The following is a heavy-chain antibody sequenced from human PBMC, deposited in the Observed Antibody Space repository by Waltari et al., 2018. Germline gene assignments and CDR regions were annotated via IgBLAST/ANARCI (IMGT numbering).Heavy chain of an antibody. Sequence: QVQLVESGGGVVQPGRSLRLSCAASGFTFSSYGMPWVRQAQGKGLEWVAVIWYDGSNKYYADSVKGRFTISRDNSKNTLYLQMNSLRAEDTAVYYCARGGVLYGDYGYFDLWGRGTLVTVSS. CDR1: GFTFSSYG. V-gene: IGHV3-33*01. CDR2: IWYDGSNK. D-gene: IGHD4-17*01. J-gene: IGHJ2*01. CDR3: ARGGVLYGDYGYFDL.